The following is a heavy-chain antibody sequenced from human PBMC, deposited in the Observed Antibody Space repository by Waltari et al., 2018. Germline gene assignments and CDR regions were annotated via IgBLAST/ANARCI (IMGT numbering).Heavy chain of an antibody. J-gene: IGHJ4*02. V-gene: IGHV4-34*01. CDR3: ARSDPLRYFDWLPFDY. Sequence: QVQLQQWGTGLLKPSETLSLTCAVYGGSFSGYYWSWTGQPPGKGLEWIGEINPSGSTNYNPSLKSRVTISVDTSKNQFSLKLSSVTAADTAVYYCARSDPLRYFDWLPFDYWGQGTLVTVSS. D-gene: IGHD3-9*01. CDR1: GGSFSGYY. CDR2: INPSGST.